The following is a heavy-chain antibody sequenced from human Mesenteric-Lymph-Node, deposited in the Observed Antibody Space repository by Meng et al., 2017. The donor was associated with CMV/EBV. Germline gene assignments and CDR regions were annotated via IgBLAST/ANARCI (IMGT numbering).Heavy chain of an antibody. V-gene: IGHV1-69*02. CDR1: GGILGDYM. Sequence: SVKVSCKAAGGILGDYMINWVRQAPAQGLEWMGRIMPSFGVTNYAQKFQGRITLTADSSARTVYMDLASLTFEDPGVFYCARSEPVGAWGQGTLVTVSS. J-gene: IGHJ5*02. D-gene: IGHD1-14*01. CDR3: ARSEPVGA. CDR2: IMPSFGVT.